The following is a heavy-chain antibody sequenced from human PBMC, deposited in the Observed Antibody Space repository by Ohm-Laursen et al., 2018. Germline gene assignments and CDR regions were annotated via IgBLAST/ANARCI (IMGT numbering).Heavy chain of an antibody. J-gene: IGHJ2*01. Sequence: SETLSLTCTVSGDSISSSYWSWIRQPPGKGLEWIGYIYYSGSTNYNPSLKSRVTISVDTSKNQFSLKLSSVTAADTAVYYCARRGYYYDSSGYYYWYLDLWGRGTLVTVSS. D-gene: IGHD3-22*01. V-gene: IGHV4-59*08. CDR1: GDSISSSY. CDR2: IYYSGST. CDR3: ARRGYYYDSSGYYYWYLDL.